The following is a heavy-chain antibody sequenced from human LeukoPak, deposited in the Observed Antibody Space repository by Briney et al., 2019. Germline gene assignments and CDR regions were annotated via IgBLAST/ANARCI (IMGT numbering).Heavy chain of an antibody. J-gene: IGHJ4*02. CDR1: GGSISSYY. V-gene: IGHV4-59*01. CDR2: IYYSGST. D-gene: IGHD6-13*01. CDR3: ARDLSGIAAAGQFGY. Sequence: SETLSLTCTVSGGSISSYYWSWIRQPPGKGPEWIGYIYYSGSTNYNPSLKSRVTISVDTSKNQFSLKLSSVTAADTAVYYCARDLSGIAAAGQFGYWGQGTLVTVSS.